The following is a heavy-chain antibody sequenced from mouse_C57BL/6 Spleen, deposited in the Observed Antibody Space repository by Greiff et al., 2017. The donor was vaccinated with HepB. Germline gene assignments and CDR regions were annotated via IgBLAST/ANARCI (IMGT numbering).Heavy chain of an antibody. Sequence: VQLKESGPGLVKPSQSLSLTCSVTGYSITSGYYWNWIRQFPGNKLEWMGYISYDGSNNYNPSLKNRISITRDTSKNQFFLKLNSVTTEDTATYYCAREYGSSPYYAMDYWGQGTSVTVSS. CDR3: AREYGSSPYYAMDY. CDR2: ISYDGSN. V-gene: IGHV3-6*01. D-gene: IGHD1-1*01. CDR1: GYSITSGYY. J-gene: IGHJ4*01.